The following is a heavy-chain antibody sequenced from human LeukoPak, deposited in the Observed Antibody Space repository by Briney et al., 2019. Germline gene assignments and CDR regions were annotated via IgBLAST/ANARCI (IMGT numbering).Heavy chain of an antibody. J-gene: IGHJ4*02. D-gene: IGHD3-10*01. CDR1: GFTFRSYW. CDR3: ARHNYGYDY. Sequence: GGSLRLSCAASGFTFRSYWMHWVRQAPGKGLVWVSHIHSDGSSTSYADSVQGRFTISRDNAKNTLYLQMNSLRAEDTAVYYCARHNYGYDYWGQGTMVTVSS. V-gene: IGHV3-74*01. CDR2: IHSDGSST.